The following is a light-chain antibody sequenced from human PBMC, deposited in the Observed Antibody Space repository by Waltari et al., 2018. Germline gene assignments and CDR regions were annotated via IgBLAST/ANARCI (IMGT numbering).Light chain of an antibody. J-gene: IGKJ1*01. Sequence: EIMLPQSPPTLSVYQGETATPSCRASKSVSNAFAWYQQKPGQAPRLLIYLTSTRATGIPARFSGSGSGTEFTLTISSLQSEDFAVYYCQQYNKWPWTFGQGTKVEI. CDR2: LTS. CDR3: QQYNKWPWT. CDR1: KSVSNA. V-gene: IGKV3D-15*01.